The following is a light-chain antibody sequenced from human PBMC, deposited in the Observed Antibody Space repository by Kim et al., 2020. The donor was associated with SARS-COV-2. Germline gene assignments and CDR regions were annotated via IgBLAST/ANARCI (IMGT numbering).Light chain of an antibody. CDR2: AAS. J-gene: IGKJ1*01. CDR1: QGIRND. CDR3: VQDYNYPRT. Sequence: AIQMTQSPSPLSASVADRVTITCRASQGIRNDLAWYQQKPGKAPRLLIYAASNLQSGVPSRFSGSGSDTDFTLTISSLQPEDFATYYCVQDYNYPRTFGQGTKVDIK. V-gene: IGKV1-6*02.